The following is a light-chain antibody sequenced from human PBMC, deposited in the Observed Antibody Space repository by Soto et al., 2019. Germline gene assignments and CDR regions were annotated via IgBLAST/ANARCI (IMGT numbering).Light chain of an antibody. J-gene: IGKJ5*01. Sequence: DIQMTQSPSSLSASVGDRVTITCRASQGIDNYLAWFQQKPGQAPKTLIYAASSLHSGVPSRFSGSGFGTDFTLTISSLQPEDVATYYCQHYNGYPQTFGQGTRLDIK. CDR1: QGIDNY. CDR2: AAS. V-gene: IGKV1-16*01. CDR3: QHYNGYPQT.